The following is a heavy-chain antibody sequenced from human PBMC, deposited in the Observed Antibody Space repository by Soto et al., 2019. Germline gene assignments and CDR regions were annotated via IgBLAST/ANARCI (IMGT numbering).Heavy chain of an antibody. Sequence: GGSLRLSCVGSSFTFSYYAMTWVRQSPGKGLEWISAISPGGGSTFYADSVKGRFTISRDDSKNMLYLQMNSLTAEDSALYYCAKDRRNSAWDFDFWGQGTLVTVSS. V-gene: IGHV3-23*01. CDR1: SFTFSYYA. D-gene: IGHD6-19*01. CDR2: ISPGGGST. CDR3: AKDRRNSAWDFDF. J-gene: IGHJ4*01.